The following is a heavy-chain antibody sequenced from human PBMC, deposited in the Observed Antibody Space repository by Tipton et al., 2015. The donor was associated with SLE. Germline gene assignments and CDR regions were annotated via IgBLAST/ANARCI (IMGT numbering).Heavy chain of an antibody. Sequence: SLRLSCAASEFTLSTYSMNWIRHTPGKGLEWVSSINANNQIYYADSVKGRFTMSRDNAKNTLYLQMNSLRVEDTAIYYCGRGSSSRDYWGQGTLVTVSS. V-gene: IGHV3-21*04. D-gene: IGHD6-6*01. J-gene: IGHJ4*02. CDR2: INANNQI. CDR3: GRGSSSRDY. CDR1: EFTLSTYS.